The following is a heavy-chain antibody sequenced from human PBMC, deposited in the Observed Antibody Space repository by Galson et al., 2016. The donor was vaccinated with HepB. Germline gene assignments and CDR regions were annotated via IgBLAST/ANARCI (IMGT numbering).Heavy chain of an antibody. V-gene: IGHV3-74*01. D-gene: IGHD2-15*01. CDR2: LNRDGSST. CDR3: ARGRDCGGYSCSGFPCYGMDV. J-gene: IGHJ6*02. CDR1: GFTFSDYW. Sequence: SLRLSCAASGFTFSDYWMHWVRQAPGKGLVWVSRLNRDGSSTTYADSVKGRFTISRDNAKNTLFLQMNSLRAEDTAVYYCARGRDCGGYSCSGFPCYGMDVWGQGATVTVSS.